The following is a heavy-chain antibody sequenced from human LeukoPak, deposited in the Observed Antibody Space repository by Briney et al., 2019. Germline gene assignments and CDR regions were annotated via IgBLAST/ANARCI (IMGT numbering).Heavy chain of an antibody. CDR1: GGSISSYY. J-gene: IGHJ4*02. CDR3: ARATRGYSYGYNW. V-gene: IGHV4-59*12. CDR2: IHYSENT. Sequence: SETLSLTCTVSGGSISSYYWNWIRQPPGKGLEWIGFIHYSENTNYNPSLMSRITISVDTSKNQFSLKLSSVTAADTAVYYCARATRGYSYGYNWWGQGTLVTVSS. D-gene: IGHD5-18*01.